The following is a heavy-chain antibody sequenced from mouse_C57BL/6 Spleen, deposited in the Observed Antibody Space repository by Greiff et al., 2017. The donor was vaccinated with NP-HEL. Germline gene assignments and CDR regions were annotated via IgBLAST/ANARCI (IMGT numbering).Heavy chain of an antibody. CDR2: ISYSGST. J-gene: IGHJ2*01. D-gene: IGHD1-2*01. CDR1: GYSITSGYG. CDR3: ARTARIKY. Sequence: EVQLQQSGPGLVKPSQSLSLTCTVTGYSITSGYGWNWIRQFPGNKLEWMGYISYSGSTNYNPSLKSRISITRDTCKNQFFLQLNSVTTEDTATYDCARTARIKYWGQGTTLTVSS. V-gene: IGHV3-2*02.